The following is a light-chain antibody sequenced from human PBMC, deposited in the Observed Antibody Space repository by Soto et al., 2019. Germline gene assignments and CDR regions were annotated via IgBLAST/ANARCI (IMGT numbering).Light chain of an antibody. V-gene: IGKV1-39*01. CDR1: QSISSY. J-gene: IGKJ1*01. Sequence: DIQMTQSPSSLSASVGDRVTITCRASQSISSYLNWYQQKPGKAPKLMIFAASSLQSGVPSRFSGSGSGTEFTLTISSLQPDDFATYYCQQYNSYSPRTFGHGTKVDIK. CDR2: AAS. CDR3: QQYNSYSPRT.